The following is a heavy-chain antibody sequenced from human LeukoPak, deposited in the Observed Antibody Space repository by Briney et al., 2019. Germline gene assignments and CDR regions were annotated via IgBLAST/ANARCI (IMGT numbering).Heavy chain of an antibody. CDR3: ARQGWLGFDY. CDR2: IYYSGST. CDR1: GGSISSSTYY. V-gene: IGHV4-39*01. J-gene: IGHJ4*02. D-gene: IGHD6-19*01. Sequence: SETLSLTCTVSGGSISSSTYYWGWIRQPPGKGLEWIGSIYYSGSTYYNPSLKSRVTISVDTSKNQFSLKLSSVTAADTAVYYCARQGWLGFDYWGQGTLVTVSS.